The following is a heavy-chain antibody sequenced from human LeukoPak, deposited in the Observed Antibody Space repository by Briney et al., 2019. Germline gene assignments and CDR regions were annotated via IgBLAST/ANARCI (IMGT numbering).Heavy chain of an antibody. D-gene: IGHD3-22*01. CDR1: GYTFTGYY. J-gene: IGHJ4*02. CDR3: ARERPRDYYDSSGYPDY. CDR2: INPNSGGT. Sequence: ASVKVSCKASGYTFTGYYMHWVRQAPGQGLEWMGWINPNSGGTNYAQKFQGRVTMTRDTSISTAYMELSRLRYDDTAVYYCARERPRDYYDSSGYPDYWGQGTLVTVSS. V-gene: IGHV1-2*02.